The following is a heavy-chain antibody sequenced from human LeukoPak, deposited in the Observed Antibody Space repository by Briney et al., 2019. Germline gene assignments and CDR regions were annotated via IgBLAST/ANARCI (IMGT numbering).Heavy chain of an antibody. J-gene: IGHJ4*02. D-gene: IGHD3-22*01. CDR2: ISGSGGST. CDR1: GFTFSSYA. V-gene: IGHV3-23*01. CDR3: AKDLYYYDSSGYYYQGN. Sequence: PGGSLRLSCAASGFTFSSYAMSWVRQAPGKGLEWVSAISGSGGSTYYADSVKGRFTISRDNSKNTLYLQMNSLRAEDMAVYYCAKDLYYYDSSGYYYQGNWGQGTLVTVSS.